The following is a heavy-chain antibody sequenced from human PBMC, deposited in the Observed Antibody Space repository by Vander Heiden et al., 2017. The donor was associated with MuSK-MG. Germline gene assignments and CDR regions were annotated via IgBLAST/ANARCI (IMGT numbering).Heavy chain of an antibody. CDR3: AMHDSYGYSAPFQH. Sequence: PGKGLEWIGIIYPGDSDNRYSPSFQGQVTISVDSFISTAYLQWSSLKASDTAMYYCAMHDSYGYSAPFQHWGQGTLVTVSP. J-gene: IGHJ1*01. D-gene: IGHD5-18*01. V-gene: IGHV5-51*01. CDR2: IYPGDSDN.